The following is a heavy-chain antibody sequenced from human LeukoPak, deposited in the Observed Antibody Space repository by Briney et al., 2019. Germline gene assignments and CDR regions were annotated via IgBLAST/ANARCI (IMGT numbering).Heavy chain of an antibody. Sequence: GGSLRLSCAASGFAFSSYWMSWVRQAPGKGLEWVANIKQDGSEKYYVDSVKGRFTISRDNAKNSLYLQMNSLRAEDTAVYYCARTTGGYSYGYATYYFDYWGQGTLVTVSS. J-gene: IGHJ4*02. CDR2: IKQDGSEK. CDR1: GFAFSSYW. V-gene: IGHV3-7*01. CDR3: ARTTGGYSYGYATYYFDY. D-gene: IGHD5-18*01.